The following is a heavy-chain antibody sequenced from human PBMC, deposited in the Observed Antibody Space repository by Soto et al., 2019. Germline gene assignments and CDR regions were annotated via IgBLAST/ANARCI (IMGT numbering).Heavy chain of an antibody. V-gene: IGHV4-38-2*02. CDR3: ARVLADPLYYFDC. J-gene: IGHJ4*02. D-gene: IGHD2-8*02. Sequence: SETLSLTCPVSGYSIIIGNDWCWIRQPPGKRLEWIGSIYKSGSTYYNPSLRSRATISVDTSKNQFSLKLSSVTAADTAVYYCARVLADPLYYFDCWGQGILVTVSS. CDR1: GYSIIIGND. CDR2: IYKSGST.